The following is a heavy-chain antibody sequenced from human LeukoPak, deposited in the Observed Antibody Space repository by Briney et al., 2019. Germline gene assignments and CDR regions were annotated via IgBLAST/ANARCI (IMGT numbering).Heavy chain of an antibody. V-gene: IGHV3-30*18. CDR3: AKVRYFGPSAFDI. J-gene: IGHJ3*02. CDR2: IPYDGSNK. CDR1: GFTFRNYG. Sequence: GGSLRLPCAASGFTFRNYGMHWVRQAPGKGLDWVAVIPYDGSNKCYADSVKGRFTISRDNSKNTLYLQMNSLRAEDTAVYYCAKVRYFGPSAFDIWGQGTMVTVSS. D-gene: IGHD3-9*01.